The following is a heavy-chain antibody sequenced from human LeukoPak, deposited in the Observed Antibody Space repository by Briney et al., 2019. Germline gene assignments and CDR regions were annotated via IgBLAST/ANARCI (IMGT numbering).Heavy chain of an antibody. CDR1: GYTLTELS. V-gene: IGHV1-24*01. Sequence: GASVKVSCKVSGYTLTELSMHWVRQAPGKGLEWMGGFDPEDGETIYAQKFQGRVTMTEDTSTDTAYMELSSLRSEDTAVYYCATLCEAVATPWRVPMDVWGQGTTVTVSS. CDR2: FDPEDGET. J-gene: IGHJ6*02. D-gene: IGHD6-19*01. CDR3: ATLCEAVATPWRVPMDV.